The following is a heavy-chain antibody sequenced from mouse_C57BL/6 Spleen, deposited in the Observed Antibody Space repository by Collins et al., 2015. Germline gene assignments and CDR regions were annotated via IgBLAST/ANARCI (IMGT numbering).Heavy chain of an antibody. Sequence: EVQLQQSGPELVKPGASVKISCKASGYTFTDYYMNWVKQSHGKSLEWIGDINPNNGGTSYNQKFKGKATLTVDKSSSTAYMELRSLTSEDSAVYYCARFTTVAGFAYWGQGTLVTVSA. CDR2: INPNNGGT. CDR1: GYTFTDYY. CDR3: ARFTTVAGFAY. D-gene: IGHD1-1*01. J-gene: IGHJ3*01. V-gene: IGHV1-26*01.